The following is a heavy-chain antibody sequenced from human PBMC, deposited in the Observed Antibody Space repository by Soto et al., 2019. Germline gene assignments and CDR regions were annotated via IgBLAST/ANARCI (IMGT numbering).Heavy chain of an antibody. J-gene: IGHJ5*02. V-gene: IGHV3-9*01. Sequence: TGGSLRLSCAASGFNFDDHAMHWVRQTPGKGLEWVSGISWNSVTINYADSIKGRFTISRDNAKRTLYLQMNNLRPADTAMYFCVRSSGSQPRAGWFDPWGQGTLVTVSS. CDR1: GFNFDDHA. CDR3: VRSSGSQPRAGWFDP. CDR2: ISWNSVTI. D-gene: IGHD1-26*01.